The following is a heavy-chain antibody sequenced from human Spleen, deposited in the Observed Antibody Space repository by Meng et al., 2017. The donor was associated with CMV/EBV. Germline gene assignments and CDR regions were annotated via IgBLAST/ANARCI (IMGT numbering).Heavy chain of an antibody. V-gene: IGHV4-34*01. D-gene: IGHD2-21*01. CDR2: INHSGST. Sequence: SETLSLTCAVYGGSFSGYYWSWIRQPPGKGLEWIGEINHSGSTNYNPSLKSRVTISVDTSKNQFSLKLSSVTAADTAVYYCARTSRSSSYWGGDYFDYWGQGTRVTVSS. J-gene: IGHJ4*02. CDR1: GGSFSGYY. CDR3: ARTSRSSSYWGGDYFDY.